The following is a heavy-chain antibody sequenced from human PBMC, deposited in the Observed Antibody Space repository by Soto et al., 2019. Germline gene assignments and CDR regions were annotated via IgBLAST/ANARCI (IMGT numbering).Heavy chain of an antibody. CDR3: VRAGYSGYEEYYFDY. Sequence: ASVKVSCKASGYTFTGYYMHLVRQAPGQGLEWMGWINPNSGGTNYAQKFQGWVTMTRDTSISTAYMELSRLRSDDTAVYYCVRAGYSGYEEYYFDYWGQGTLVTVSS. D-gene: IGHD5-12*01. CDR2: INPNSGGT. J-gene: IGHJ4*02. CDR1: GYTFTGYY. V-gene: IGHV1-2*04.